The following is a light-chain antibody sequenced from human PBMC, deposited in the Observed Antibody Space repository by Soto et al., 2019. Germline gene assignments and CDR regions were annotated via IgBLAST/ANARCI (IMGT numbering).Light chain of an antibody. J-gene: IGLJ2*01. Sequence: QPVLTQPASVSGSPGQSITISCTGTSSDVGGYNYVSWYQQHPGKAPKLIIYDVFYRPSGVSNRFSGSKSGNTASLTISGLQAEDETDYYCSSYTSSSTLVFGGGTKLTVL. CDR3: SSYTSSSTLV. CDR2: DVF. CDR1: SSDVGGYNY. V-gene: IGLV2-14*01.